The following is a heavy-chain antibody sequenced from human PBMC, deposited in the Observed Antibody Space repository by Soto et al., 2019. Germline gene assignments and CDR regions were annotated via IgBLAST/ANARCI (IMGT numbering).Heavy chain of an antibody. V-gene: IGHV4-30-4*01. J-gene: IGHJ4*02. CDR2: IYYSGST. D-gene: IGHD3-22*01. CDR1: GGSISSGDYY. Sequence: SETLSLTCTVSGGSISSGDYYWSWIRQPPGKGLEWIGYIYYSGSTYYNPSLKSRVTISVDTSKNQFSLKLSSVTAADTAVYYCARGVWDRRYYYDSSGLADRVDYWGQGTLVTVSS. CDR3: ARGVWDRRYYYDSSGLADRVDY.